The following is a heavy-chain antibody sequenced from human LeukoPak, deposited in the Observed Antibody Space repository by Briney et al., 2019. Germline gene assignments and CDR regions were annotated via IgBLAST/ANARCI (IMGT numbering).Heavy chain of an antibody. V-gene: IGHV3-30*18. D-gene: IGHD3-10*01. Sequence: GGSLRLSCAASGFTFSSYGMHWVRQAPGKGLEWMAVVSYGGSNKYYAESVKGRFTISRDNSKNMLYLQMNILRGEDTAVYNCAKDRGGGELLYYWGQGTLVTVSS. CDR3: AKDRGGGELLYY. J-gene: IGHJ4*02. CDR1: GFTFSSYG. CDR2: VSYGGSNK.